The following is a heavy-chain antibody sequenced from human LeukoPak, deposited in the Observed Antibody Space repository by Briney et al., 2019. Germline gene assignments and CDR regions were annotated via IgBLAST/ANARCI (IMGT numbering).Heavy chain of an antibody. CDR2: INQDGSEK. CDR3: SKDASGWSRD. Sequence: PGGSLRLSCAASGFNFRNFWMGWVRQAPGKGLEWVANINQDGSEKYYVGSVQGRFTISRGNAKNSLILQMNSLRAEDTAVYYCSKDASGWSRDWGQGTLVTVSS. V-gene: IGHV3-7*01. J-gene: IGHJ4*02. CDR1: GFNFRNFW. D-gene: IGHD6-19*01.